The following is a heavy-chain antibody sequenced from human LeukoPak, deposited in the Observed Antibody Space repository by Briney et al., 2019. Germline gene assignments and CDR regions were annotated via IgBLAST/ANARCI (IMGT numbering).Heavy chain of an antibody. CDR2: ISGSSSYI. CDR1: GFTFSSYS. CDR3: ARVSTVTRLGFDY. J-gene: IGHJ4*02. V-gene: IGHV3-21*01. D-gene: IGHD4-17*01. Sequence: GGSLRLSCAASGFTFSSYSMNWVRQAPGKGLEWVSSISGSSSYIYYADSVKGRFTISRDNAKNSLYLQMNSLRAEDTAVYYCARVSTVTRLGFDYWGQGTLVTVSS.